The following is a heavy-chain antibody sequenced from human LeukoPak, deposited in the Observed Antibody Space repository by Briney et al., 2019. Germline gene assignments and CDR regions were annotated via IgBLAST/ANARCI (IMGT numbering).Heavy chain of an antibody. CDR3: ARNIAVAGRGDYMDV. J-gene: IGHJ6*03. D-gene: IGHD6-19*01. CDR1: GGSISSSRYY. V-gene: IGHV4-39*01. CDR2: LYYSGNT. Sequence: PSETLSLTCTVFGGSISSSRYYGGWIRQPPGTGLEWIGSLYYSGNTYYNPSLKSRVTISVDTSKNQFSLKLSSVTAADTAVYYCARNIAVAGRGDYMDVWGKGTTVTISS.